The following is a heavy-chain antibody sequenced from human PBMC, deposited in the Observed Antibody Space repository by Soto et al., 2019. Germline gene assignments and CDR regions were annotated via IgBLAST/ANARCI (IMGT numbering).Heavy chain of an antibody. V-gene: IGHV3-33*01. CDR2: IWYDGSNK. J-gene: IGHJ4*02. CDR3: AREDYGSGSFDY. D-gene: IGHD3-10*01. Sequence: QVQLVESGGGVVQPGRSLRLSCAASGFTFSSYGMHWVRQAPGKGLEWVAVIWYDGSNKYYADSVKSRFTISRDNSKNTQYLQMNSLRAEDTAVYYCAREDYGSGSFDYWGQGTLVTVSS. CDR1: GFTFSSYG.